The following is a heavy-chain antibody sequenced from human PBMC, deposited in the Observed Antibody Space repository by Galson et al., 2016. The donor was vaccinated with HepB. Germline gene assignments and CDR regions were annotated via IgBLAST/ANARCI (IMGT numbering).Heavy chain of an antibody. CDR3: VKDPNWEAGC. Sequence: SLRLSCAASGFTFSNHDMNWVRQAPGKGLEYISNINNRGESTSHVDSVKGRFTISRDNSRNTLHLQMDSLRAQDTAMDYRVKDPNWEAGCWGRGTPVTVSS. CDR1: GFTFSNHD. V-gene: IGHV3-23*01. D-gene: IGHD7-27*01. CDR2: INNRGEST. J-gene: IGHJ4*02.